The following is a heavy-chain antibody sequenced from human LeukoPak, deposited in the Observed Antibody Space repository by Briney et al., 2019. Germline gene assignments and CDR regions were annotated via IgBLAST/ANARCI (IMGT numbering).Heavy chain of an antibody. V-gene: IGHV4-59*01. CDR1: GGSINSYY. J-gene: IGHJ5*02. CDR2: IFYTGSS. CDR3: ARAGAWQIDP. D-gene: IGHD3-10*01. Sequence: PSKILSLTCTVSGGSINSYYWSWIRQPPGKGLEWIGHIFYTGSSNYNPSPKSRVTISLNRPKNQFSLSLTSVTAADTAVYYCARAGAWQIDPWGQGTLVTVSS.